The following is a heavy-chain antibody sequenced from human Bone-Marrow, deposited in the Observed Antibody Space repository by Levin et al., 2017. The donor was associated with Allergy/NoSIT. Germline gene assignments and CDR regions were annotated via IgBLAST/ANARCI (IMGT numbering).Heavy chain of an antibody. V-gene: IGHV1-69*13. D-gene: IGHD6-6*01. CDR3: ARGGIAARGWFDP. CDR1: GGTFSSYA. Sequence: EASVKVSCKASGGTFSSYAISWVRQAPGQGLEWMGGIIPIFGTANYAQKFQGRVTITADESTSTAYMELSSLRSEDTAVYYCARGGIAARGWFDPWGQGTLVTVSS. J-gene: IGHJ5*02. CDR2: IIPIFGTA.